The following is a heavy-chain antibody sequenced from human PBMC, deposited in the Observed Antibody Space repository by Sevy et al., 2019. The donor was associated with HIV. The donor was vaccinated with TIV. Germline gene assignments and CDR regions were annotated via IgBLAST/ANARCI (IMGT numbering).Heavy chain of an antibody. CDR2: ISGSGRST. Sequence: GGSLRLSCAASGFTFTSYAMNWVRQAPGKGLDWVSSISGSGRSTYYADSLEGRFTISRDNSKNTLSLHRNSLRADDTAVYYCAKGYCSGGSCPRDYYYYGMDVWGQGTTVTVSS. CDR3: AKGYCSGGSCPRDYYYYGMDV. J-gene: IGHJ6*02. CDR1: GFTFTSYA. D-gene: IGHD2-15*01. V-gene: IGHV3-23*01.